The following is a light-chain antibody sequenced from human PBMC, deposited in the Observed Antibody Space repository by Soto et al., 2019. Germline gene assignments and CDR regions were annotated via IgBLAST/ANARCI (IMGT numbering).Light chain of an antibody. V-gene: IGLV1-44*01. Sequence: QAVVTQPPSASGTPGQRVTISCSGSSSNIGSNSVNWYQHLPGTAPKLLTHGNNHRPSGVPDRFSGSKSGTSASLAISGLQPEDEADYCCAAWDDSLNEYVFGDGTKLTVL. CDR3: AAWDDSLNEYV. CDR1: SSNIGSNS. CDR2: GNN. J-gene: IGLJ1*01.